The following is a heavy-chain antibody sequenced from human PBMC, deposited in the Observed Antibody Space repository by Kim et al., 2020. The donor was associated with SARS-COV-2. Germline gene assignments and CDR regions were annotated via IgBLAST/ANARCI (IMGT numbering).Heavy chain of an antibody. CDR3: ARVTYSRVSSSWSFDY. J-gene: IGHJ4*02. CDR2: IYYSGST. V-gene: IGHV4-59*01. Sequence: SETLSLTCTVSGGSISSYYWSWIRQPPGKGLEWIGYIYYSGSTNYNPSLKSRVTISVDTSKNQFSLKLSSVTAADTAVYYCARVTYSRVSSSWSFDYWGQGTLVTVSS. D-gene: IGHD6-13*01. CDR1: GGSISSYY.